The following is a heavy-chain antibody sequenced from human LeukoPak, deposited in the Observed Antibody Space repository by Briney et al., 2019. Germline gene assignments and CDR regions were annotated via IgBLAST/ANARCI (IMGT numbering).Heavy chain of an antibody. Sequence: PGGSLRLSCAASGFTFSSYAMHWVRQAPGKGLEWVAVISYDGSNKYYADSVKGRFTISRDNSKNTLYLQMNSLRAEGTAVYYCARFDYWGQGTRVTVSS. J-gene: IGHJ4*02. CDR1: GFTFSSYA. V-gene: IGHV3-30-3*01. CDR2: ISYDGSNK. CDR3: ARFDY.